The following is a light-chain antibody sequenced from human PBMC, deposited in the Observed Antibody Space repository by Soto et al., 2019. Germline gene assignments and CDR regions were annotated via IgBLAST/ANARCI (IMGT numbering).Light chain of an antibody. CDR1: VLAKKY. J-gene: IGLJ2*01. CDR3: YAAADTMVV. CDR2: KDS. Sequence: SYELTQPSSVSVSPGQTARITCSGDVLAKKYARGFQQKPVQDTVLVIYKDSERPSGIPERFSGSSSGTTVTLTISGAQVEDEADYYCYAAADTMVVFGGGTKLTVL. V-gene: IGLV3-27*01.